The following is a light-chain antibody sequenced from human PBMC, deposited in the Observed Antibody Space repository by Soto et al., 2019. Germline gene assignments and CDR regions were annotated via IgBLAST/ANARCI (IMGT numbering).Light chain of an antibody. CDR2: DAF. V-gene: IGKV3-11*01. CDR1: QSVRSY. Sequence: EIVLTQSPATLSLSPGERATLSCRASQSVRSYLAWYQQKPGQTPRLLIYDAFNRATGIPARFSGSGSGTDFTLTISSLEPEDFAVYYCQQSGNWPQTFGPGTKVDI. J-gene: IGKJ3*01. CDR3: QQSGNWPQT.